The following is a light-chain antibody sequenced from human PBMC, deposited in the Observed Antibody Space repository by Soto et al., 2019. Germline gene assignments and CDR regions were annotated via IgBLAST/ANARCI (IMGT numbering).Light chain of an antibody. CDR3: LHRMNWPLT. CDR2: DAS. J-gene: IGKJ5*01. V-gene: IGKV3-11*01. CDR1: QNVSSY. Sequence: EIVLTQSPATLSLSPGERATLSCRASQNVSSYLAWYQQKPGQAPRLLIYDASKRATGIPDGFSGSGSETDFTLTISSLEPEDLGVYYCLHRMNWPLTFGQGTRLEIK.